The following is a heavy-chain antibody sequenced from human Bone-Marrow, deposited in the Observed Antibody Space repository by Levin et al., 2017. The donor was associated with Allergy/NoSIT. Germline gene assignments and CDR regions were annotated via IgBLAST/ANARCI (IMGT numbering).Heavy chain of an antibody. CDR1: GFTFSSYS. V-gene: IGHV3-21*01. CDR3: AGSLEGYSSGWYYAFDI. J-gene: IGHJ3*02. CDR2: ISSSSSYI. D-gene: IGHD6-19*01. Sequence: GGSLRLSCAASGFTFSSYSMNWVRQAPGKGLEWVSSISSSSSYIYYADSVKGRFTISRDNAKNSLYLQMNSLRAEDTAVYYCAGSLEGYSSGWYYAFDIWGQGTMVTVSS.